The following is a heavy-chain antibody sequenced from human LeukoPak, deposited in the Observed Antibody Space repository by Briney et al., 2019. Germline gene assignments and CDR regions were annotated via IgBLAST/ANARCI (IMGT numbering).Heavy chain of an antibody. V-gene: IGHV3-23*01. CDR3: AKGHSRAGIITNFDY. Sequence: PGGSLRLSCAASGVSFSTYAMTWVRQAPGKGLEWVSGISGNGGSTYYAGSVKGRFTISRDNSKNTLSLQMNTLRAEDTALYYCAKGHSRAGIITNFDYWGQGTLVTVSS. CDR2: ISGNGGST. J-gene: IGHJ4*02. CDR1: GVSFSTYA. D-gene: IGHD1-14*01.